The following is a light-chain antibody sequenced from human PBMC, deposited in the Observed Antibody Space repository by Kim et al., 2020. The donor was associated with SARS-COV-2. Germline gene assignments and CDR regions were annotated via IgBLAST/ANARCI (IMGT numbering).Light chain of an antibody. CDR3: NFRDSSGPVE. CDR1: SLRSYY. J-gene: IGLJ2*01. V-gene: IGLV3-19*01. CDR2: GKN. Sequence: SSELTQDPAVSVALGQTVRITCQGDSLRSYYASWYQQKPGQAPVLVIYGKNNRPSGIPDRFSGSSSGNTASLTITGAQAEDEADYYCNFRDSSGPVEFGG.